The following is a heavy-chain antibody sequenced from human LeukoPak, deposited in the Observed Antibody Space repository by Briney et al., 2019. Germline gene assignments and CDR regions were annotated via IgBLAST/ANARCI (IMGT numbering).Heavy chain of an antibody. Sequence: GGSLRLSCAASGFTVSSKYMSWVRQAPGKGLEWVSIIYSGGSTYYADSVKGRFTVSRDNSKNTLYLQMNSLRAEDTAVYYCARDPSHDSGGPAWWFDPWGQGTLVTVSS. V-gene: IGHV3-66*01. D-gene: IGHD3-22*01. J-gene: IGHJ5*02. CDR1: GFTVSSKY. CDR2: IYSGGST. CDR3: ARDPSHDSGGPAWWFDP.